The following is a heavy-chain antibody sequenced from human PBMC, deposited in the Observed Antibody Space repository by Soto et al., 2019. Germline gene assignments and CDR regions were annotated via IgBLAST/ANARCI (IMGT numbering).Heavy chain of an antibody. J-gene: IGHJ4*02. V-gene: IGHV1-3*01. CDR3: ARGGPPIDY. Sequence: GASVKVSCKASGGSFSTYGINWVRLAPGQRLEWMGWINPNNGNTNYSQKFQGRVTITRDTSASTAYMELSSLRSEDTAVYYCARGGPPIDYWGQGTLVTVSS. D-gene: IGHD3-10*01. CDR1: GGSFSTYG. CDR2: INPNNGNT.